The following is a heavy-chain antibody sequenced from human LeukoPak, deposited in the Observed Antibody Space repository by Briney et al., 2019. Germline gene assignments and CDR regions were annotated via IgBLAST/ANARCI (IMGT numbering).Heavy chain of an antibody. V-gene: IGHV3-23*01. Sequence: GGSLRLSCAASGFTFSSYSMNWVRQAPGKGLEWVSSISGSGGSTYYADSVKGRFTISRDNSKNTLYLQMNSLRAEDTAVYYCAKVSSFDYVWGSRSKDNWGQGTLVTVSS. CDR1: GFTFSSYS. CDR2: ISGSGGST. CDR3: AKVSSFDYVWGSRSKDN. J-gene: IGHJ4*02. D-gene: IGHD3-16*01.